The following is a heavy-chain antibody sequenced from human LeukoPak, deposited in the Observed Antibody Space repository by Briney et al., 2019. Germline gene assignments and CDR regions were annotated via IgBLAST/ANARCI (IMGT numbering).Heavy chain of an antibody. V-gene: IGHV5-51*01. D-gene: IGHD1-1*01. CDR1: GYSFTSYW. J-gene: IGHJ3*02. CDR2: IYPGDSDT. Sequence: GESLKISCKGSGYSFTSYWIGWVRQMPGKGLEWMGIIYPGDSDTRYSPSFQGQVTISADKSISTAYLQWSSLKASDTAMYYCAGLLYNWNPMGAFDIWGQGTMVTVSS. CDR3: AGLLYNWNPMGAFDI.